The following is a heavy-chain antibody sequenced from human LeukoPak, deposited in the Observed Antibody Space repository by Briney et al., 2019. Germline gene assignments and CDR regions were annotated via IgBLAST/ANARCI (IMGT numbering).Heavy chain of an antibody. CDR2: ISYEGSTT. J-gene: IGHJ1*01. V-gene: IGHV3-30*18. D-gene: IGHD6-13*01. Sequence: VQPGGSRTLSCAASGFTFSNYGMQWVRQAPGKGLEWVAVISYEGSTTFYADSVKGRFTISRDNSKNTLDLQMHSLRDEDTAVYYCAKEPTSCSSGWFFQDWGQGTLVTVSS. CDR3: AKEPTSCSSGWFFQD. CDR1: GFTFSNYG.